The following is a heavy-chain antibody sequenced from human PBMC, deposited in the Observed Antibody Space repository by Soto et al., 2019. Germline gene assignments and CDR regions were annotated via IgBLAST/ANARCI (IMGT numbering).Heavy chain of an antibody. Sequence: GGSLRLSCAASGFTFSSYSMNWVRQAPGKGLEWVSSISSSSSYIYYADSVKGRFTISRDNAKNSLYLQMNSLRAEDTAVYYCARDKTGCSSTSCPIPNDYWGQGTLVTVSS. J-gene: IGHJ4*02. CDR2: ISSSSSYI. CDR1: GFTFSSYS. V-gene: IGHV3-21*01. CDR3: ARDKTGCSSTSCPIPNDY. D-gene: IGHD2-2*01.